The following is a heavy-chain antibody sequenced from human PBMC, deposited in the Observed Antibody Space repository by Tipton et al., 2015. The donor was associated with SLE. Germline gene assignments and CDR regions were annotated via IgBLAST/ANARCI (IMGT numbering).Heavy chain of an antibody. CDR3: ARGSSGSSGGAFDI. D-gene: IGHD1-26*01. Sequence: TLSLTCAVYGGSFSGYYWSWIRQPPGKGLEWIGEINHSGGTNYNPSLKSRVTISVDTSKNQFSLKLSSVAAADTAVYYCARGSSGSSGGAFDIWGQGPMVPVSS. J-gene: IGHJ3*02. V-gene: IGHV4-34*01. CDR2: INHSGGT. CDR1: GGSFSGYY.